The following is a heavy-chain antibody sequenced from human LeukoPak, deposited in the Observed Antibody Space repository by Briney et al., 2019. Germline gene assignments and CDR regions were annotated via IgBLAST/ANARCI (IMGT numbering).Heavy chain of an antibody. V-gene: IGHV4-59*12. D-gene: IGHD2-2*01. CDR3: TRANRYCTSTSCYDFDY. Sequence: SETLSLTCTVSGGSISSYYWSWIRQPPGKGLEWIGYISNSGSTYYSPSLKSRVTISVDTSKNQFSLKLNSVTAADTAVYYCTRANRYCTSTSCYDFDYWGQGTLVTVSS. CDR1: GGSISSYY. CDR2: ISNSGST. J-gene: IGHJ4*02.